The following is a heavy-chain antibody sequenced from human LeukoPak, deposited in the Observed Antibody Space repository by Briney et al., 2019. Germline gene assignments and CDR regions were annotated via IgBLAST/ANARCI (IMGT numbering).Heavy chain of an antibody. Sequence: PGGSLRLSCAASGFTFSSYGMHWVRQAPGKGLEWVAVISYDGSNKYYADSVKGRFTISRDNSKNTLYLQMNSLRAEDTAVYYCAKRPHQLGGAFDIWGQGTMVTVSS. CDR3: AKRPHQLGGAFDI. CDR2: ISYDGSNK. J-gene: IGHJ3*02. V-gene: IGHV3-30*18. CDR1: GFTFSSYG. D-gene: IGHD5-18*01.